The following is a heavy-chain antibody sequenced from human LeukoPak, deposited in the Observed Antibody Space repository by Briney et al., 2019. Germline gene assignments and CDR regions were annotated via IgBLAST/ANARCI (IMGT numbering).Heavy chain of an antibody. CDR2: ISAYNGKT. D-gene: IGHD5-18*01. V-gene: IGHV1-18*04. J-gene: IGHJ4*02. CDR3: ARARGYSSGRAFDF. Sequence: ASAKVSCKASGYTFTSNAISWGRQAPGQGLEWMGWISAYNGKTNYAQTFQGKVNMTTDTSTSTAYMDLRSLRSDDTAVYYCARARGYSSGRAFDFWGQGTLVTVSS. CDR1: GYTFTSNA.